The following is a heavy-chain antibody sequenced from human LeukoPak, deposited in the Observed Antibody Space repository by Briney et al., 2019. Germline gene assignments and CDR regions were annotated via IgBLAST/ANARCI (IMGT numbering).Heavy chain of an antibody. CDR3: VREYPDCGGDCLAY. D-gene: IGHD2-21*02. J-gene: IGHJ4*02. CDR2: IRSDGGSI. Sequence: GGSLRLSCAASGFIFSHYYMHWVRQAPGKGLVWVSRIRSDGGSIGYADSVKGRFTISRDNAKNTLYLQMNSLRGEDTAVYYCVREYPDCGGDCLAYWGQGTLVTVSS. V-gene: IGHV3-74*01. CDR1: GFIFSHYY.